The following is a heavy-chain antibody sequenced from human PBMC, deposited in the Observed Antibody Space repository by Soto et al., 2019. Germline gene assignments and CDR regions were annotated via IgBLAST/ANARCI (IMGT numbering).Heavy chain of an antibody. D-gene: IGHD2-15*01. J-gene: IGHJ3*02. Sequence: ASVKVSCKASGYTFTSYDINWVRQATGQGLEWMGWMNPNSGNTGYAQKFQGRVTMTRNTSISTAYMELSSLRSEDTAVYYCARWAGSVVVAANGGVENDDFDIWGQGTMVTVSS. CDR2: MNPNSGNT. CDR3: ARWAGSVVVAANGGVENDDFDI. CDR1: GYTFTSYD. V-gene: IGHV1-8*01.